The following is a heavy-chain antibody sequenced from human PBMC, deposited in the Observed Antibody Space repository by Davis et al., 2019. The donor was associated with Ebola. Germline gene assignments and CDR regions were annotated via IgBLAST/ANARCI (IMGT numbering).Heavy chain of an antibody. CDR1: GFTFSSYE. CDR3: ARESTTYYGMDV. V-gene: IGHV3-48*03. J-gene: IGHJ6*02. CDR2: ISSSGSTI. D-gene: IGHD5/OR15-5a*01. Sequence: GGSLRLSCAASGFTFSSYEMNWVRQAPGKGLEWVSYISSSGSTIYYADSVKGRFTISRDNSKNTLYLQMSSLRPEDAALYYCARESTTYYGMDVWGQGTTVTVSS.